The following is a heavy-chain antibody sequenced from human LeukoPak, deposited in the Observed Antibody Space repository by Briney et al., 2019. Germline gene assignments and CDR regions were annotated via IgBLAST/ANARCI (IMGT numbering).Heavy chain of an antibody. V-gene: IGHV3-30*04. CDR3: ARGDAPPSGAAQDTTEDLPMARQNNNYSNVMEI. CDR1: GFTFSTYA. CDR2: ISYDGNHK. J-gene: IGHJ4*01. Sequence: GGSLRLSCAASGFTFSTYAMPWVRQAPGKGLDWVAVISYDGNHKFYADSVKGRFTISRDNSKNRLYLQMNSLRPEDTAIYYFARGDAPPSGAAQDTTEDLPMARQNNNYSNVMEIWGKGT. D-gene: IGHD2-21*01.